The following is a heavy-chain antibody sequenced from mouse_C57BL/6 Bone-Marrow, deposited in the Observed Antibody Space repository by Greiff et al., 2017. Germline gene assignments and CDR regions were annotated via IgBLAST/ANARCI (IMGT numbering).Heavy chain of an antibody. Sequence: QVHVKQPGAELVRPGTSVKLSCKASGYTFTSYWMHWVKQRPGQGLEWIGVIDPSDSYTNYNQKFKGKATLTVDTSSSTAYMQLSSLTSEDSAVYYCAREAPYGSSYDWYFDVWGTGTTVTVSS. CDR3: AREAPYGSSYDWYFDV. CDR1: GYTFTSYW. D-gene: IGHD1-1*01. V-gene: IGHV1-59*01. CDR2: IDPSDSYT. J-gene: IGHJ1*03.